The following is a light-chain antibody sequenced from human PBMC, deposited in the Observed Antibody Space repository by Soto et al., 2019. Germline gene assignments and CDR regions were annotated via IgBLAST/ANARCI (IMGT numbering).Light chain of an antibody. Sequence: QSALAQPPSEAGAPGQGASTSGTGRRSNIGAGSDVHWYQQLTGTAPKLLIYGNDNRPSGVPDRFSGSKSGTSASLAITGLQAEDEADYYCQSYDSSLSGSYVLGTGTKVTVL. V-gene: IGLV1-40*01. CDR3: QSYDSSLSGSYV. CDR1: RSNIGAGSD. CDR2: GND. J-gene: IGLJ1*01.